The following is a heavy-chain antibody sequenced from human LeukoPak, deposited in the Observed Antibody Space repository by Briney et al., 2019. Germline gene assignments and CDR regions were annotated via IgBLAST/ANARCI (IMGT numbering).Heavy chain of an antibody. CDR3: AKRMVDCSSSSCYYYYFDY. CDR2: ISGSGGST. D-gene: IGHD2-2*01. CDR1: GFTFSDYA. Sequence: GGSLRLSCAVSGFTFSDYAMSWVRQAPGKGLEWVSTISGSGGSTYSADSVKGRFTISRDNSKNTLYLQMNSLRAEDTAIYYCAKRMVDCSSSSCYYYYFDYWGQGTLVTVSS. V-gene: IGHV3-23*01. J-gene: IGHJ4*02.